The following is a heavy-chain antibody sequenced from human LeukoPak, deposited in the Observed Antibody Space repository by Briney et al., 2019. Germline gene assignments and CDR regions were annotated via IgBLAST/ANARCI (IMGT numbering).Heavy chain of an antibody. CDR2: INPNSGGT. J-gene: IGHJ6*03. Sequence: ASVKVSCKASGYTFTGYYIHWVRQAPGQGLEWMGWINPNSGGTNYAQKFQGRVTMTRDTSISTAYMELSRLRSDDTAVYYCARDSRRYYYGSGSYYYYMDVWGKGTTVTISS. CDR3: ARDSRRYYYGSGSYYYYMDV. CDR1: GYTFTGYY. D-gene: IGHD3-10*01. V-gene: IGHV1-2*02.